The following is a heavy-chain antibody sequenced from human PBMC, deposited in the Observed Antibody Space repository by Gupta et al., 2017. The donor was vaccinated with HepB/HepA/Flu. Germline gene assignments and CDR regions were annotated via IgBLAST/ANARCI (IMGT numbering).Heavy chain of an antibody. CDR2: WYDGSNK. Sequence: WYDGSNKYYADSVKGRFTISRDNSKNTLYLQMNSLRAEDTAVYYCARDSIPPSGWGYYYYYMDVWGKGTTVTVSS. V-gene: IGHV3-33*01. CDR3: ARDSIPPSGWGYYYYYMDV. J-gene: IGHJ6*03. D-gene: IGHD2-21*01.